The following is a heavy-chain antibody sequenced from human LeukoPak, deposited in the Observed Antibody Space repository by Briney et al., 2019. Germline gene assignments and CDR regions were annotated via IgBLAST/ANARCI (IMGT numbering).Heavy chain of an antibody. V-gene: IGHV4-59*01. CDR3: ARVNYYGSYYFDY. Sequence: SETLSLTCTVSGGSISSYYWSWIRQPPGKGLEWIGYIYYSGSTNYNPSLKSRVTISVDTSKNQFSLKLSSVTAADTAVYYSARVNYYGSYYFDYWGQGTLVTVSS. D-gene: IGHD3-10*01. J-gene: IGHJ4*02. CDR1: GGSISSYY. CDR2: IYYSGST.